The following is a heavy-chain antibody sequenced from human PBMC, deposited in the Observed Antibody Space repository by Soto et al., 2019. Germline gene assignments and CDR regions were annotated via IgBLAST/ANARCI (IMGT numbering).Heavy chain of an antibody. CDR3: ARGGSSWSAEYYQH. J-gene: IGHJ1*01. V-gene: IGHV1-18*01. Sequence: QVQLVQSGAEVKKPGASVKVSCQASGYIFTNFGISWVRQAPGQGPEWMGWISGYNGNTKYAQTVQGRVTMTTDTSTRKAYMELRSLRSDDTAVYYCARGGSSWSAEYYQHWGQGTLVIVSS. CDR1: GYIFTNFG. CDR2: ISGYNGNT. D-gene: IGHD6-13*01.